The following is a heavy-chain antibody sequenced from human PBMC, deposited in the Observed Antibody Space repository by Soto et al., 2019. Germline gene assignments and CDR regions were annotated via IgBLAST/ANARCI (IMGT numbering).Heavy chain of an antibody. CDR2: IDPSSGTT. Sequence: SVKVSCKPSGYSFSNFYVHWVRQAPGQGLEWMGIIDPSSGTTSYTQKFQERVTMTRDTSMSTVYMELSRLRSEDTAVYYCARGAVVVPNGLIAGMDVWGLGTTVTVSS. J-gene: IGHJ6*02. CDR1: GYSFSNFY. V-gene: IGHV1-46*01. CDR3: ARGAVVVPNGLIAGMDV. D-gene: IGHD2-15*01.